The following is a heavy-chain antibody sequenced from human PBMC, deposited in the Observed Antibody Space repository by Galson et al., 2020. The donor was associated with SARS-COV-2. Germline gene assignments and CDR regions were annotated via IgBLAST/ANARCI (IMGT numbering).Heavy chain of an antibody. CDR3: VTMVISFAFDP. CDR2: ISSADTT. V-gene: IGHV3-23*01. J-gene: IGHJ5*02. CDR1: GFTFSTYA. Sequence: GGSLRLSCAASGFTFSTYAMSWVRQAPGKGLEWVSAISSADTTYYADSVKGRFTISRDNSKNTLYLKMNSLRAEDTAVYYCVTMVISFAFDPWGQGTLVSVSS. D-gene: IGHD3-22*01.